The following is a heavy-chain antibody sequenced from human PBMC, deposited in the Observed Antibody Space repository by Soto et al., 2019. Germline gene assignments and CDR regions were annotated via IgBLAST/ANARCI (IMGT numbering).Heavy chain of an antibody. CDR3: AHGRQLVLDY. CDR1: GFTFSSYA. V-gene: IGHV3-23*01. CDR2: XSXXXRT. D-gene: IGHD6-13*01. Sequence: XGSLRLSCAASGFTFSSYAMSWVRQAPGXXXXXXXXXSXXXRTXXVEXXXXXXXIXXXNXXXTTSLQMKSPSADETAVYYCAHGRQLVLDYWGQGTVVTVSS. J-gene: IGHJ4*02.